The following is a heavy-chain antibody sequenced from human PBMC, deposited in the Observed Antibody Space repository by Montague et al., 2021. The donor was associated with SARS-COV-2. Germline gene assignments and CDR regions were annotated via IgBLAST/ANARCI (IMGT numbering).Heavy chain of an antibody. Sequence: SETLSLTCTVSGGSISSYYWSWIRQPPGKGLEWIGYIYYSGSTNYNPSLKSRVTISVDTSKNQFSLKLSSVTAADTAVYYCARGVCSSTSCYAVYWFDPWGQGTLVTVSS. D-gene: IGHD2-2*01. V-gene: IGHV4-59*01. CDR3: ARGVCSSTSCYAVYWFDP. CDR1: GGSISSYY. CDR2: IYYSGST. J-gene: IGHJ5*02.